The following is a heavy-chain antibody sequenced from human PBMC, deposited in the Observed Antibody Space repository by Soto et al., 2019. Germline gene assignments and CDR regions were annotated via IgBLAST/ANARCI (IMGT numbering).Heavy chain of an antibody. CDR1: GGTFSSYA. J-gene: IGHJ5*02. CDR3: ARDRGGDYYGSGRSWFDP. V-gene: IGHV1-69*13. CDR2: IIPIFGTA. D-gene: IGHD3-10*01. Sequence: SVKISCKASGGTFSSYAISWVRQAPGQGLEWMGGIIPIFGTANYAQKFQGRVTITADESTSTAYMELSSLRSEDTAVYYCARDRGGDYYGSGRSWFDPWGQGTLVTVSS.